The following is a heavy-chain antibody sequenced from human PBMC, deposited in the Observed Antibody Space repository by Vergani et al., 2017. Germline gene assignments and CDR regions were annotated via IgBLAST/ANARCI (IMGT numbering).Heavy chain of an antibody. J-gene: IGHJ6*02. V-gene: IGHV4-61*01. D-gene: IGHD3-10*01. CDR3: AGETFGSGSKLKYFGIDG. CDR1: GGSVSSGSYY. Sequence: QVQLQESGPGLVKPSETLSLTCTVSGGSVSSGSYYWSWIRQPPGKGLEWIGYIYYSGSTNYNPSLKSRVTISVDTSKNQFSLKLSSVTAADTAVYYCAGETFGSGSKLKYFGIDGWGQRTP. CDR2: IYYSGST.